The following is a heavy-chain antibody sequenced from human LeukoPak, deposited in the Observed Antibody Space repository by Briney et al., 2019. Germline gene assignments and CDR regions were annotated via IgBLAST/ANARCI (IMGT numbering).Heavy chain of an antibody. J-gene: IGHJ4*02. D-gene: IGHD3-16*01. Sequence: PGGSLRLSCAASGFTFSSYGMHWVRQAPGKGLEWVSAISGSGDTTHYADSVKGRFTISRDNSKNTLYLQVNSLRAEDTAVYYCAKGTHNTYDWPWDYWGQGTLVTVSS. CDR1: GFTFSSYG. CDR2: ISGSGDTT. V-gene: IGHV3-23*01. CDR3: AKGTHNTYDWPWDY.